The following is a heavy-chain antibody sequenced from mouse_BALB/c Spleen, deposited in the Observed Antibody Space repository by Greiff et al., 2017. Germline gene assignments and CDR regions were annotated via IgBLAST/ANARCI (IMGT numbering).Heavy chain of an antibody. CDR1: GYTFTDYN. Sequence: VQLKESGPELVKPGASVKISCKASGYTFTDYNMHWVKQSHGKSLEWIGYIYPYNGGTGYNQKFKSKATLTVDNSSSTAYMELRSLTSEDSAVYFCARHWDYAMDYWGQGTSVTVSS. CDR3: ARHWDYAMDY. CDR2: IYPYNGGT. J-gene: IGHJ4*01. V-gene: IGHV1S29*02. D-gene: IGHD4-1*01.